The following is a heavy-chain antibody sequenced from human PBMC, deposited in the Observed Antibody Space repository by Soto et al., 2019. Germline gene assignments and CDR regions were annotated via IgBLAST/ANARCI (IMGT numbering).Heavy chain of an antibody. V-gene: IGHV4-39*02. CDR1: GGSISSISYY. J-gene: IGHJ6*02. Sequence: SETLSLTCTVSGGSISSISYYWGWIRQPPGKGLEWIGSIYYSRSTYYNPSLKSRVTISVDTSKNQFSLKLSSVTAADTAVYYCARDRVVKVLAVAGETYGMDVWGQRPTVTVSS. CDR2: IYYSRST. CDR3: ARDRVVKVLAVAGETYGMDV. D-gene: IGHD6-19*01.